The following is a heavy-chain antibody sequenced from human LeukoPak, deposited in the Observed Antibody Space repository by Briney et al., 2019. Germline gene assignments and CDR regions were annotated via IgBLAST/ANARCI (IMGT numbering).Heavy chain of an antibody. J-gene: IGHJ6*02. CDR3: ARLHGGPYHFQQGKDV. D-gene: IGHD4-23*01. CDR2: IYYSGST. Sequence: PSETLSLTCTVSGASISSSSYYWGWIRQPPGKGLEWIGSIYYSGSTYYNPSLKSRVTISVDTSKNQFSLKLSSVTAADTVVYYCARLHGGPYHFQQGKDVWGQGTTVTVSS. CDR1: GASISSSSYY. V-gene: IGHV4-39*01.